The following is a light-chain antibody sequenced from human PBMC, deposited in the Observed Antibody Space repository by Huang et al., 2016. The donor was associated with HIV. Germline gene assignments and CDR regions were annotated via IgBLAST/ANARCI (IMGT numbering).Light chain of an antibody. V-gene: IGKV4-1*01. CDR3: QQYYSSPFT. Sequence: DIVMTQSPDSLAVSLGERATINCKSSQSILYSSTDKSYLAWYHQKPGQPPKLLIYWASTREAGVPDRVSGSGSGTDCTLTISSRQAEDVAVYYCQQYYSSPFTFGPGTKVDIK. CDR2: WAS. J-gene: IGKJ3*01. CDR1: QSILYSSTDKSY.